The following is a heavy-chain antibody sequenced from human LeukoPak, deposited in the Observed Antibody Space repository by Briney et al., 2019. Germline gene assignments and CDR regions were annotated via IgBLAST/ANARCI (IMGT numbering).Heavy chain of an antibody. D-gene: IGHD5-18*01. CDR2: IYHSGST. V-gene: IGHV4-4*02. J-gene: IGHJ4*02. Sequence: SETLSLTWAVSGGSISSSNWWSWVRQPPGKGLEWIGEIYHSGSTNYNPSLKSRVTISVDKSKNQFSLKLSSVTAADTAVYYCAGSGYSYGYTHWGQGTLVTVSS. CDR1: GGSISSSNW. CDR3: AGSGYSYGYTH.